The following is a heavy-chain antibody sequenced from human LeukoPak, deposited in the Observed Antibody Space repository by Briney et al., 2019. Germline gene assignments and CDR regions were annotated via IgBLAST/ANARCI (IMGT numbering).Heavy chain of an antibody. J-gene: IGHJ6*02. CDR2: ISYDGSNK. Sequence: GRSLRLSCAASGFTFSSYAMHWVRQAPGKGLEWVAVISYDGSNKYYADSVKGRFTISRDNSKNTLYLQMNSLRAEDTAVYYCARDLVGNGDFRYYYYYGMDVWGQGTTVTVSS. CDR3: ARDLVGNGDFRYYYYYGMDV. CDR1: GFTFSSYA. D-gene: IGHD4-17*01. V-gene: IGHV3-30-3*01.